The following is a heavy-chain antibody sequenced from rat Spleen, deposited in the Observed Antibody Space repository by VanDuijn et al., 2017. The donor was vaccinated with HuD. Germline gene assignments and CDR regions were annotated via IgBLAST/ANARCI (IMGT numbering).Heavy chain of an antibody. J-gene: IGHJ4*01. Sequence: EVQLVESGGGLVQPGRSMKLSCAASGLNFSDYYMAWVRQAPKKGLEWVASITNSGGSTYYRDSVKGRFTISRDNAKSTLYLQMDRLRSEDTATYYCTTIYYYSGAYYYVMDAWGQGASVTVSS. D-gene: IGHD1-1*01. CDR2: ITNSGGST. CDR3: TTIYYYSGAYYYVMDA. CDR1: GLNFSDYY. V-gene: IGHV5-25*01.